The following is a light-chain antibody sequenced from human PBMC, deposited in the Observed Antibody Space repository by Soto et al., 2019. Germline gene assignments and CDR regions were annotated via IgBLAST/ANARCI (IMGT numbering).Light chain of an antibody. CDR3: QSYGDSLSSYV. Sequence: QSVLTQPPSVSGAPGQRVTISCTGSNSNIGAGYDVHWYQQLPGTAPKLLIYGNSNRPSGVPDRFSGSKSGTSASLTITGLQAEDEADYYCQSYGDSLSSYVFGTGTKVTV. CDR2: GNS. V-gene: IGLV1-40*01. CDR1: NSNIGAGYD. J-gene: IGLJ1*01.